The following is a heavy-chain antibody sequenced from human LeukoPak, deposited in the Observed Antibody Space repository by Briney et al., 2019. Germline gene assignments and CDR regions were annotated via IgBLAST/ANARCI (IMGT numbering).Heavy chain of an antibody. D-gene: IGHD2-2*01. CDR3: ARDQRYCSSSSCPWEPFDY. J-gene: IGHJ4*02. CDR1: GFTFSSYS. CDR2: ISSSSSYI. Sequence: GGSLRLSCAASGFTFSSYSMNWVRQAPGKGLEWVSSISSSSSYIYYADSVKGRFTISRDNAKNSLYLQMNSLRAEGTAVYYCARDQRYCSSSSCPWEPFDYWGQGTLVTVSS. V-gene: IGHV3-21*04.